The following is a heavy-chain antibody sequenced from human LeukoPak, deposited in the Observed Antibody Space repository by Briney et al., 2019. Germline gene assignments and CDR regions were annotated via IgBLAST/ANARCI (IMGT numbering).Heavy chain of an antibody. V-gene: IGHV3-66*01. Sequence: GGSLRLSCAASGFTVSRNYMSWARLAPGKGLEWVAIITSAGATHYATSVKARFTISRDDSKNTMYLQMNSLRVEDTAVYCCATRGLSGYYYGMDVWGQGTTVTVSS. CDR3: ATRGLSGYYYGMDV. J-gene: IGHJ6*02. CDR2: ITSAGAT. CDR1: GFTVSRNY. D-gene: IGHD3-10*01.